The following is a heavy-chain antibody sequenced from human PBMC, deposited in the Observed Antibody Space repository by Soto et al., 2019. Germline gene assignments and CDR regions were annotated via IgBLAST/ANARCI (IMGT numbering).Heavy chain of an antibody. V-gene: IGHV3-21*01. Sequence: PGGSLRLSCAASGFTFSSYSMNWVRQAPGKGLEWVSSISSSSSYIYYADSVKGRFTISRDNAKNSLYLQMNSLRAEDTAVYYCARAVYYSSSPRPGAFDIWGQGTMVTVSS. CDR1: GFTFSSYS. CDR2: ISSSSSYI. CDR3: ARAVYYSSSPRPGAFDI. J-gene: IGHJ3*02. D-gene: IGHD6-6*01.